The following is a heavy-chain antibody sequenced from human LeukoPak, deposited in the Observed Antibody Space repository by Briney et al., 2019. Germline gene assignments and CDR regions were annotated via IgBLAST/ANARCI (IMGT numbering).Heavy chain of an antibody. CDR2: INPNSGGT. V-gene: IGHV1-2*02. CDR3: ARDAPPYCSSTSCYTPMRILGY. Sequence: ASVKVSCKASGYTFTGYYMHWVRQAPGQGLEWMGWINPNSGGTNYAQKFQGRVTMTRDTSISTAYMELSRLRSDDTAVYYCARDAPPYCSSTSCYTPMRILGYWGQGTLVTVSS. CDR1: GYTFTGYY. D-gene: IGHD2-2*02. J-gene: IGHJ4*02.